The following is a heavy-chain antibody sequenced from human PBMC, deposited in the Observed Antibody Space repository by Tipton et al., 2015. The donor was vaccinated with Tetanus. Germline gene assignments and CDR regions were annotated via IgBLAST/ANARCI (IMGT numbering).Heavy chain of an antibody. Sequence: TLSLTCTVSGASVNSGGYSWAWIRQPPGKGLAWMGDISHTGRPKYNPSLKSRLTMSVDASRTQFSLKMESVTAADTAVYYCARVLPVNRAGWGQGTLVTVSS. D-gene: IGHD4-17*01. J-gene: IGHJ4*02. V-gene: IGHV4-61*08. CDR1: GASVNSGGYS. CDR2: ISHTGRP. CDR3: ARVLPVNRAG.